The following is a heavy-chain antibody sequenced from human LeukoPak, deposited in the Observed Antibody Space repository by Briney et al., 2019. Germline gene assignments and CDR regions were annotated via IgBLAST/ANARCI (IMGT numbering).Heavy chain of an antibody. CDR3: ARDSPGSGQGY. V-gene: IGHV3-21*01. J-gene: IGHJ4*02. CDR1: GFTFSSYS. Sequence: EGSLRLSCAASGFTFSSYSMTSVRQAPGKGLEWVSSISSSSSYIYYADSVKGRFTISRDNAKNSLYLQMNSLRAEDTAVYYCARDSPGSGQGYWGQGTLVTVSS. D-gene: IGHD3-3*01. CDR2: ISSSSSYI.